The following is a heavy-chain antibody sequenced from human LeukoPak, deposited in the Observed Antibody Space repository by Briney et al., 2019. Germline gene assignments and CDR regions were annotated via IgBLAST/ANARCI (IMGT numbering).Heavy chain of an antibody. CDR1: GGSFSGYY. D-gene: IGHD5-18*01. Sequence: PSETLSLTCAVYGGSFSGYYWSWIRQPPGKGLEWIGEINHSGSTNHNPSLKSRVTISVDTSKNQFSLKLSSVTAADTAVYYCARGHASSGYSYGSIDYWGQGTLVTVSS. CDR2: INHSGST. V-gene: IGHV4-34*01. CDR3: ARGHASSGYSYGSIDY. J-gene: IGHJ4*02.